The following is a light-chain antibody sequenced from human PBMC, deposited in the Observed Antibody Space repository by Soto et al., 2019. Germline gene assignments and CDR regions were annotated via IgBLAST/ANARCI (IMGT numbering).Light chain of an antibody. CDR2: STS. V-gene: IGKV3-20*01. Sequence: IVLTQSPATLSLSPGEGATLSCRASQSIFSPYLAWYQQIPGQAPRLLIYSTSTRATGVPDRFSGSGSGTDFTLTIRRLEPGDFALYYCQHLGNSQYTFGQGTKLEIK. CDR3: QHLGNSQYT. CDR1: QSIFSPY. J-gene: IGKJ2*01.